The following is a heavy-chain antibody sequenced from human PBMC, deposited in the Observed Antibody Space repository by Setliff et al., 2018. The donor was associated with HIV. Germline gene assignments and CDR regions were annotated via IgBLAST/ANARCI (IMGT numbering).Heavy chain of an antibody. D-gene: IGHD3-10*01. V-gene: IGHV4-61*01. Sequence: PSETLSLTCTAPSGSFSPASYNWNWIRQTPGKGLEWIGTFFHTGSISYNPSLRSRVTMSVDTSEYLFSLRLIYVTAAETGVYYCGRGWFDTWGQGTLVTVSS. CDR1: SGSFSPASYN. CDR2: FFHTGSI. J-gene: IGHJ5*02. CDR3: GRGWFDT.